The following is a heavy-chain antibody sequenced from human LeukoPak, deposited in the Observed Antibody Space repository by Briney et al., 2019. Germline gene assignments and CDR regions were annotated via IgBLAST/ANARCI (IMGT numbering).Heavy chain of an antibody. J-gene: IGHJ4*02. D-gene: IGHD3-10*01. Sequence: GASVKVSCKASGYTFTSYDINWVRQATGQGLEWMGWMNPNSGNTGYAQKLQGRVTMTTDTSTSTAYMELRSLRSDDTAVYYCARDTLWFGEFDYWGQGTLVTVSS. CDR1: GYTFTSYD. CDR3: ARDTLWFGEFDY. V-gene: IGHV1-8*01. CDR2: MNPNSGNT.